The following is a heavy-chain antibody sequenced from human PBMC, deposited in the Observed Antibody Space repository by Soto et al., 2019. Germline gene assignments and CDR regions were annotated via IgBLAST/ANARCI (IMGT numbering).Heavy chain of an antibody. Sequence: SETLSLTCTVSGGSISNYYWTWIRQPPGKGLEWIGYIYYSGSTNYNPSLKSRVTISVDTSKNQFSLKLSSVTAADTVVYYCSLLPWADYGGIFDFWGQGTLGTGFS. CDR1: GGSISNYY. CDR2: IYYSGST. J-gene: IGHJ4*02. D-gene: IGHD4-17*01. CDR3: SLLPWADYGGIFDF. V-gene: IGHV4-59*01.